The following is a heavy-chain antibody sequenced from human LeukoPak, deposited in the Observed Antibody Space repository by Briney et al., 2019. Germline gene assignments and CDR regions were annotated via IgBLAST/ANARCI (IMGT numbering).Heavy chain of an antibody. V-gene: IGHV4-31*03. CDR3: ARGLGAYYFDY. CDR2: IYYSGST. D-gene: IGHD3-16*01. Sequence: SETLSLTCTVSGGSVSSGGYCWRWIRKQTGKGLEWIGYIYYSGSTYYNPSLKSRVTISVDTSKNQFSLKLSSVTAADTAVYYCARGLGAYYFDYWGQGTLVTVSS. CDR1: GGSVSSGGYC. J-gene: IGHJ4*02.